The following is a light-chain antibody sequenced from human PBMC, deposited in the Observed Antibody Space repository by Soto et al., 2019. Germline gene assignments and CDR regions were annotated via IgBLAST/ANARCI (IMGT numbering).Light chain of an antibody. Sequence: DIQMTQSPSSVSASVGDRVTITCRASQAISAWLAWYQQRPGKAPNLLIYGTSTLQAGVPSRFSGCGSGTEFPLTISSLQPEDFATYYCQQATISQLTFGGGTKVEIK. J-gene: IGKJ4*01. CDR2: GTS. CDR3: QQATISQLT. V-gene: IGKV1-12*01. CDR1: QAISAW.